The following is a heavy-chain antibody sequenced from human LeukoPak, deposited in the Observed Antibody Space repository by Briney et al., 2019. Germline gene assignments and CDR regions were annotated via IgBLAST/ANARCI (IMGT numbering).Heavy chain of an antibody. V-gene: IGHV3-7*01. CDR3: ARGGTYCNGDCPPAY. CDR2: IKRDGSEI. CDR1: GFTFSDYW. J-gene: IGHJ4*02. Sequence: GGSLRLSCAASGFTFSDYWMTWVRQAPGKGLEWVANIKRDGSEIYYLDSLKGRFTISRDNAKNSLYLQMNSLRAEDTAVYYCARGGTYCNGDCPPAYWGQGTLVTVSS. D-gene: IGHD2-21*02.